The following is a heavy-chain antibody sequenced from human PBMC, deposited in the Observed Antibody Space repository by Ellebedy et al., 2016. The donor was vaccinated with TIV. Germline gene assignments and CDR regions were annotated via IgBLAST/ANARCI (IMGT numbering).Heavy chain of an antibody. Sequence: GESLKIPCAASGFTFSNAWMNWVRQAPGKGLEWVGRFKSKTDGGAADYAAPVKGRFTISRDDSKNTLYLQMNSLKTEDTAVYFCTTVYRYNYDSVWGQGTLVTVSS. CDR1: GFTFSNAW. J-gene: IGHJ4*02. V-gene: IGHV3-15*01. CDR2: FKSKTDGGAA. CDR3: TTVYRYNYDSV. D-gene: IGHD5-18*01.